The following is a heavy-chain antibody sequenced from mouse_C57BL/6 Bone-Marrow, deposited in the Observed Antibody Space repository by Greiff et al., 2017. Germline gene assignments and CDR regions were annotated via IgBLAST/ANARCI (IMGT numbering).Heavy chain of an antibody. Sequence: LEESGAELARPGASVKMSCKASGYTFTSYTMHWVKQRPGQGLEWIGYINPSSGYTKYNQKFKDKATLTADKSSSTAYMQLSSLTSEDSAVYYCAILKGAYWGQGTLVTVSA. D-gene: IGHD1-3*01. J-gene: IGHJ3*01. CDR1: GYTFTSYT. V-gene: IGHV1-4*01. CDR3: AILKGAY. CDR2: INPSSGYT.